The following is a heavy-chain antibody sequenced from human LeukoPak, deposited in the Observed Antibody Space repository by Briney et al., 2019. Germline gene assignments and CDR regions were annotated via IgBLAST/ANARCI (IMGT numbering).Heavy chain of an antibody. CDR2: ISAYNGHT. Sequence: PGASVKVSCKASGYTFTSYGISWVRQAPGQGLEWMGWISAYNGHTNYAQKLRDRVTMTTDTSTSTAYMELRSLRSDDTAVYYCARGGRWELPRPYAFDIWGQGTMVTVSS. V-gene: IGHV1-18*01. CDR3: ARGGRWELPRPYAFDI. D-gene: IGHD1-26*01. J-gene: IGHJ3*02. CDR1: GYTFTSYG.